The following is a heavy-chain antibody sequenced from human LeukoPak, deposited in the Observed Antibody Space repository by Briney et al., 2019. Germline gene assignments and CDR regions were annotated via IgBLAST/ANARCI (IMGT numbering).Heavy chain of an antibody. CDR2: ISGSGSST. J-gene: IGHJ6*02. D-gene: IGHD5-24*01. CDR1: GFTLSRHG. Sequence: PGGSLRLSCAASGFTLSRHGMSWVRQAPGKGLEWVSSISGSGSSTHFADSVKGRFTISRDNSKNTLYLQVISQRAEDTAVYYCAKALDGYNYPDYYGLDVWGRGTTVTVSS. V-gene: IGHV3-23*01. CDR3: AKALDGYNYPDYYGLDV.